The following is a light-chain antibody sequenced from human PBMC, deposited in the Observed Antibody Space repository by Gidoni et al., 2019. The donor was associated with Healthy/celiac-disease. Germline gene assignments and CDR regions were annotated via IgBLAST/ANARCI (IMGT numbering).Light chain of an antibody. CDR2: KDS. J-gene: IGLJ1*01. CDR1: ALRQQS. V-gene: IGLV3-25*03. CDR3: QSADSSGTYV. Sequence: SYELTQPPSVSVSPGQTARITCSGDALRQQSAYWYQQKPGQAPVLVIDKDSERPSGIPERFSGSSSGTTVTLTISGVQAEDEADYYCQSADSSGTYVFGTGTKITVL.